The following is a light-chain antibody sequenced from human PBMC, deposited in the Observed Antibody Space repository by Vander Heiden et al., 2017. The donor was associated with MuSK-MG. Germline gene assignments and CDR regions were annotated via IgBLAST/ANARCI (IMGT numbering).Light chain of an antibody. Sequence: QTVVTQEPSFSVSPGGTVTLTCGLSSGSVSTTFSPSWYQQTPGQTPRTRRDNTNSRSSGVPERCAGSILGNKAELNITGAQADDEADEDCLTNLGGGNWVRGGGHKLTVL. CDR1: SGSVSTTFS. CDR2: NTN. V-gene: IGLV8-61*01. CDR3: LTNLGGGNWV. J-gene: IGLJ3*02.